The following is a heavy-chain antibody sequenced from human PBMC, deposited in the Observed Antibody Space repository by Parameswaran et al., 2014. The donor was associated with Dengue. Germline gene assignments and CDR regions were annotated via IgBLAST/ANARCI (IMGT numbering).Heavy chain of an antibody. CDR3: AKVRGYSYGPGDY. V-gene: IGHV3-23*01. D-gene: IGHD5-18*01. J-gene: IGHJ4*02. Sequence: GLEWVSAISGSGGSTYYADSVKGRFTISRDNSKNTLYLQMNSLRAEDTAVYYCAKVRGYSYGPGDYWGQGTLVTVSS. CDR2: ISGSGGST.